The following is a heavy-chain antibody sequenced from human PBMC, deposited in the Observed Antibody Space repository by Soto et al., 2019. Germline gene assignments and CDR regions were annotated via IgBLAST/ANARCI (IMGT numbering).Heavy chain of an antibody. J-gene: IGHJ3*02. V-gene: IGHV3-30*03. CDR2: ISYDGSNV. CDR3: ARHIPLAGPYGAFDI. D-gene: IGHD2-21*01. CDR1: GFTFSNFA. Sequence: QVQLVESGGGVVQPGRSLRVSCAASGFTFSNFAMHWVRQAPGKGLEWVATISYDGSNVHYADSVKGRFTISRDNSKNALYLQMDSPRAEDTALYYCARHIPLAGPYGAFDIWGQGTMVTVSS.